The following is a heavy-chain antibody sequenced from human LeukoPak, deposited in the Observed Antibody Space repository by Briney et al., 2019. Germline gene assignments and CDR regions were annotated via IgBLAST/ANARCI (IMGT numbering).Heavy chain of an antibody. CDR3: ARGKIEVVPAADNWFDP. V-gene: IGHV1-69*05. CDR1: VGTFSSYA. D-gene: IGHD2-2*01. J-gene: IGHJ5*02. CDR2: IIPIFGTA. Sequence: ASVKVSCKASVGTFSSYAISWVRQAPGQGLEWMGRIIPIFGTANYAQKFQGRVTITTDESTSTAYMELSSLRSEDTAVYYCARGKIEVVPAADNWFDPWGQGTLVTVSS.